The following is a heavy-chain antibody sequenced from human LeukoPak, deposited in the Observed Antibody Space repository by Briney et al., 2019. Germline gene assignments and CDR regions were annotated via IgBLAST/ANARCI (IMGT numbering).Heavy chain of an antibody. J-gene: IGHJ4*02. V-gene: IGHV4-34*01. CDR3: ARGGGSYY. Sequence: SETLSLTCAVYGGSFSGYYWSWIRQPPGKGLEWIGEINHSGSTNYNPSLESRVTISVDTSKNQFSLKLSSVTAADTAVYYCARGGGSYYWGQGTLVTVSS. CDR2: INHSGST. CDR1: GGSFSGYY. D-gene: IGHD1-26*01.